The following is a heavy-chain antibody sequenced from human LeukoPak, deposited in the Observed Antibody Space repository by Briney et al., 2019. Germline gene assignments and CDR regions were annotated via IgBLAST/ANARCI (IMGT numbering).Heavy chain of an antibody. CDR2: ISSSSSYI. J-gene: IGHJ4*02. CDR1: GFTFSSYS. Sequence: GGSVILSCAYSGFTFSSYSMNWVRQARGEGLWWVSSISSSSSYIYYAYSVKGRFTISRDNAKNSLYLQMNSLRAEDTAVYYCGRDVGIYSGYFDYWGQGTLVTVSS. D-gene: IGHD5-12*01. V-gene: IGHV3-21*01. CDR3: GRDVGIYSGYFDY.